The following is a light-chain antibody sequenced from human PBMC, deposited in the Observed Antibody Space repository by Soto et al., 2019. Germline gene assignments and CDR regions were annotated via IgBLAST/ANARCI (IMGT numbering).Light chain of an antibody. Sequence: QSALAQPASVSGSPGQSITISCTGTSSDVGAYNFVSWYQHYPDKAPKVVFYDVANRPSGVSYRFSASKSGNTASLTISGLQAEDEADYYCMSFTSSTTYVFGTGTKVTFL. J-gene: IGLJ1*01. CDR2: DVA. CDR1: SSDVGAYNF. CDR3: MSFTSSTTYV. V-gene: IGLV2-14*03.